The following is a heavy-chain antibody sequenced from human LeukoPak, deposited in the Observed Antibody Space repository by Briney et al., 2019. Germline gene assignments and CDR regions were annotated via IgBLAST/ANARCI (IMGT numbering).Heavy chain of an antibody. V-gene: IGHV3-30*02. J-gene: IGHJ4*02. D-gene: IGHD5-18*01. CDR2: IWYGGSNK. CDR3: AKDSGSYGPFIDY. CDR1: GFTFSSYG. Sequence: GGSLRLSCAASGFTFSSYGMHWVRQAPGKGLEWVAVIWYGGSNKYYADSVKGRFTISRDNSKNTLYLQMNSLRAEDTAVYYCAKDSGSYGPFIDYWGQGTLVTVPS.